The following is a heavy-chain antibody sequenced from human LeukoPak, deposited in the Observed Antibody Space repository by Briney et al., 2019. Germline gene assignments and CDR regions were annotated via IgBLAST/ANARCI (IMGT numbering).Heavy chain of an antibody. CDR3: ARHGCGRRRCGCDY. CDR1: GGSFSGYY. Sequence: SETLSLTCAVYGGSFSGYYWSWIRQPPGKGLEWIWEINHSGSTNYNPSLKSRGTISVVTSKNQFFLKLSSQTAADTAVYYCARHGCGRRRCGCDYWGRGTLLTVSS. D-gene: IGHD2-15*01. J-gene: IGHJ4*02. CDR2: INHSGST. V-gene: IGHV4-34*01.